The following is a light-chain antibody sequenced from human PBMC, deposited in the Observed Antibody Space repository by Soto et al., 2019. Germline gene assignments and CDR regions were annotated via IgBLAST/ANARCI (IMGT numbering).Light chain of an antibody. CDR3: QSYDTMYV. J-gene: IGLJ1*01. CDR2: GNS. CDR1: SSNIGAGYD. Sequence: QSVLTQPPSVSGAPGQRVTISCTGSSSNIGAGYDVHWYQHLPGTAPKLLIYGNSNRPSGVPDRFSGSKSGTSASLAITGLQAEDEADYYCQSYDTMYVFGTGTKLTVL. V-gene: IGLV1-40*01.